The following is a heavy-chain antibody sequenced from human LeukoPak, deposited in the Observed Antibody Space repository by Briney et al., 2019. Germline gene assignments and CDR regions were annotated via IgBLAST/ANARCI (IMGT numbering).Heavy chain of an antibody. CDR2: VSDSGNTI. CDR3: ARDRAAASYYYYGLDV. D-gene: IGHD6-13*01. Sequence: GGSLRLSCAASGFTFTSHHMNWVRQAPGKGLEWLSYVSDSGNTIYYADSVKGRFTTSRDNAKNSLYLQMNSLRAEDTAVYHCARDRAAASYYYYGLDVWGQGTMVTVSS. CDR1: GFTFTSHH. J-gene: IGHJ6*02. V-gene: IGHV3-11*01.